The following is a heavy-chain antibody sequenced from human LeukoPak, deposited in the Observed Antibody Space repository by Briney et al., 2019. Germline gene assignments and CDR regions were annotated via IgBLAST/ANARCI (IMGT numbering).Heavy chain of an antibody. CDR3: ARDPREGATTFDY. J-gene: IGHJ4*02. V-gene: IGHV3-30*02. Sequence: GGSLRLSCAASGFTFSSYGMHWVRQAPGKGLEWVAFIRYDGSNKYYADSVKGRFTISRDNSKNTLYLQMNSLRAEDTAVYYCARDPREGATTFDYWGQGTLVTVSS. CDR2: IRYDGSNK. D-gene: IGHD5-12*01. CDR1: GFTFSSYG.